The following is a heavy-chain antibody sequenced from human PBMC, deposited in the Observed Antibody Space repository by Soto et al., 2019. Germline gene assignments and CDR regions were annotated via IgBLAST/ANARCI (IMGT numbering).Heavy chain of an antibody. CDR1: GFSVSDNY. CDR2: IYGVDTT. Sequence: EVQLVESGGGLSRPGGSLRLSCAASGFSVSDNYMSWVRQAPGKGLEWVSVIYGVDTTYYADSVKGRFTISRDNSKNTLYLQMNNLRAEDTAVYYCERDLYGGNSDYWGQGTLVTVYS. CDR3: ERDLYGGNSDY. J-gene: IGHJ4*02. V-gene: IGHV3-53*01. D-gene: IGHD2-21*01.